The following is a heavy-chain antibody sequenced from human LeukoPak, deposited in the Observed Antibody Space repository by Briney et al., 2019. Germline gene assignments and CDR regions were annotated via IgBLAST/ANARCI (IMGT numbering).Heavy chain of an antibody. CDR3: ARGTWSAGMNMRGYYFDY. J-gene: IGHJ4*02. V-gene: IGHV4-59*08. CDR2: LYYSGSN. Sequence: SETLSLTCTVSGGSISSYYWSWIRQPPGKGLEWIGYLYYSGSNNYNPSLKSRVTISGDTSKNQFSLRLSSVTAADTAVYYCARGTWSAGMNMRGYYFDYWGQGALVTVSS. D-gene: IGHD6-19*01. CDR1: GGSISSYY.